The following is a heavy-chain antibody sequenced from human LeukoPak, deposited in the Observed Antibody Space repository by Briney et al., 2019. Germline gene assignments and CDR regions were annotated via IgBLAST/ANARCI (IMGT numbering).Heavy chain of an antibody. J-gene: IGHJ4*02. CDR1: GFTFSSYA. CDR3: AKAWPAAGTFDS. Sequence: PGGSLRLSCAASGFTFSSYAMTWVRRAPGKGLEWVSTILPGGGDTYYADSVKGRFTISRDTSKNTLYLQMNTLRVEDTAVYYCAKAWPAAGTFDSWGQGSLVTVSS. CDR2: ILPGGGDT. V-gene: IGHV3-23*01. D-gene: IGHD6-13*01.